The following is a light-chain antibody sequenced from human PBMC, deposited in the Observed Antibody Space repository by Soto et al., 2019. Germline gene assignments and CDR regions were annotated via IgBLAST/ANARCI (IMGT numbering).Light chain of an antibody. CDR1: NSDIGSFNR. V-gene: IGLV2-18*02. CDR3: FSYSSRGAVV. Sequence: QSALTQPPSVSGSPGQSVTISCAGTNSDIGSFNRVSWYQQTPGTAPKLIIYEVTYRPSGVPDRFSGSKSANTASLSISGLEAEDDADYYCFSYSSRGAVVFGGGTKLTVL. J-gene: IGLJ3*02. CDR2: EVT.